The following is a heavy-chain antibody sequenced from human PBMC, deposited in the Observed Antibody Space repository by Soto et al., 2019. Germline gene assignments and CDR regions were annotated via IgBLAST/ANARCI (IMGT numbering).Heavy chain of an antibody. CDR1: EFNFRYLW. J-gene: IGHJ4*02. Sequence: ASEFNFRYLWVHWIRQTPEKGLVWVARIYSDGSATTYADSVKGRFTISRDNSKNTLYLQMNSLRADDTAVYYCARGNYGGFDYWGQGTLVTVSS. CDR3: ARGNYGGFDY. CDR2: IYSDGSAT. D-gene: IGHD4-17*01. V-gene: IGHV3-74*03.